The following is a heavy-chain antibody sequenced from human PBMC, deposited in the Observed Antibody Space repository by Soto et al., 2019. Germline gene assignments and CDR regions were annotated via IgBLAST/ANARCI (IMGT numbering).Heavy chain of an antibody. D-gene: IGHD6-19*01. Sequence: PSETLSLTCTVSGDSIINYYWSWIRQPPGKGLEWIGYIYYSGSTNYNPSLKSRVTISVDTSKNQFSLKLSSVTAADTAVYYCARQVGGWAPWYFDYWGQGTLVTVSS. CDR2: IYYSGST. J-gene: IGHJ4*02. CDR3: ARQVGGWAPWYFDY. V-gene: IGHV4-59*08. CDR1: GDSIINYY.